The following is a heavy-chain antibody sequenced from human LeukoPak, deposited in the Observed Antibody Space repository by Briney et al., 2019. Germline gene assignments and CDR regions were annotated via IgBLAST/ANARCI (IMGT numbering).Heavy chain of an antibody. J-gene: IGHJ4*02. CDR1: GGSNSGYY. CDR2: ISDSGTT. V-gene: IGHV4-59*01. Sequence: SETLSLTCSVSGGSNSGYYWNWIRQPPGKGLEWIGYISDSGTTNYNPSLKSRVSISRNTSKRQFSLNLSSVTAADTAVFYCARGXYSSGWVFDHWGQGTLVTVSS. D-gene: IGHD6-19*01. CDR3: ARGXYSSGWVFDH.